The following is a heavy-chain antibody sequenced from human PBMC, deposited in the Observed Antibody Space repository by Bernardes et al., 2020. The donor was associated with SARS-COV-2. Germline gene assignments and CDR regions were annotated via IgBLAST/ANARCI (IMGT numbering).Heavy chain of an antibody. Sequence: GGSLRLSCAASGFTFNTYWMSWVRQAPGKGLEWVANIKGDASQRSSADSVRGRFTISRDNAKNLVFLQMNSLRAEDTAVFYCARSAGMDVWGQGTMVTVSS. J-gene: IGHJ6*02. V-gene: IGHV3-7*03. CDR2: IKGDASQR. CDR3: ARSAGMDV. CDR1: GFTFNTYW.